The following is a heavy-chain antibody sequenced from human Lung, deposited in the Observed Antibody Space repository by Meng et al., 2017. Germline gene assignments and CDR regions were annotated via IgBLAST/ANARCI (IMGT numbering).Heavy chain of an antibody. D-gene: IGHD4-23*01. CDR3: ARFETVGVATGDF. CDR2: ICSDRRYI. CDR1: AFTCSNYS. Sequence: EVQLVESGGGLVTPGRSLRLACAASAFTCSNYSMNWVRQAPGLGLESVSSICSDRRYIFYAYSVTGRFTISRDNATYSLSLQMHSLRPEDTAVFYCARFETVGVATGDFWGQGTLVTVSS. V-gene: IGHV3-21*01. J-gene: IGHJ4*02.